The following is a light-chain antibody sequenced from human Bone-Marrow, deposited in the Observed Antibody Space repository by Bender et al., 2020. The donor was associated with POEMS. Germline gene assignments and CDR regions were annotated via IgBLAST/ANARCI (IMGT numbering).Light chain of an antibody. CDR2: EVS. V-gene: IGLV2-8*01. Sequence: QSALTQPPSASGSPGQSVTISCTGTSSDVGGYKFVSWYQQHPDKAPKLILYEVSKRPSGVPNRFSGSKSGNTASLTISGLQADDEADYYCCSYTSSNTWVFGGGTKLTVL. J-gene: IGLJ3*02. CDR1: SSDVGGYKF. CDR3: CSYTSSNTWV.